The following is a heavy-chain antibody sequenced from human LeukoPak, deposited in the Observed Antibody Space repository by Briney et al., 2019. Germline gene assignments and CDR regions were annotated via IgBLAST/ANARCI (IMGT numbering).Heavy chain of an antibody. CDR3: ARVVESNWFDP. V-gene: IGHV4-34*01. CDR1: GGSSSGYY. Sequence: SETLSLTCAVYGGSSSGYYWSWIRQPPGKGLVWIGEINHSGSTNYNPSLKSRVTISVDTSKNQFSLKLSSVTAADTAVYYCARVVESNWFDPWGQGTLVTVSS. D-gene: IGHD6-6*01. CDR2: INHSGST. J-gene: IGHJ5*02.